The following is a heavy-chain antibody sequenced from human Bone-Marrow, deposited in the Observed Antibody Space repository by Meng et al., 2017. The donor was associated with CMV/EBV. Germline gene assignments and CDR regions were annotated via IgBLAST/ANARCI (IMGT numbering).Heavy chain of an antibody. CDR2: IYYSGST. Sequence: SETLSLTCTVSGGSVSSAYDYWSWIRQPPGKGLEWIGYIYYSGSTNYNPSLKSRVTMSVDTSKNQFSPKLASVTAADTAIYYCARGVRGRTGDSWGQGTLVTVSS. V-gene: IGHV4-61*01. CDR3: ARGVRGRTGDS. D-gene: IGHD3/OR15-3a*01. J-gene: IGHJ4*02. CDR1: GGSVSSAYDY.